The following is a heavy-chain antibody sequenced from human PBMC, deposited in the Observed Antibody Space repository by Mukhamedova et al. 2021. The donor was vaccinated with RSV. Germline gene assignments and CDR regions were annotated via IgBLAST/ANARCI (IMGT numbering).Heavy chain of an antibody. CDR2: ISYSGST. V-gene: IGHV4-59*01. D-gene: IGHD5-18*01. Sequence: DWIGYISYSGSTNYNPSLESRVTISADTSKNQFSLKMTSVTAADTAGYYCAREGYSDGLDYGGQGTLVTVSS. J-gene: IGHJ4*02. CDR3: AREGYSDGLDY.